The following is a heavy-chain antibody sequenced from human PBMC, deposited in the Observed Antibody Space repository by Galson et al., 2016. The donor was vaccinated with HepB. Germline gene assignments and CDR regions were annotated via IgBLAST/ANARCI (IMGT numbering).Heavy chain of an antibody. D-gene: IGHD3-3*01. CDR1: GYTLTELS. V-gene: IGHV1-24*01. CDR3: AREKGASTIFGWFDP. J-gene: IGHJ5*02. CDR2: IVPISGPS. Sequence: SVKVSCKVSGYTLTELSMHWVRQAPGQGLEWMGRIVPISGPSDYAQKFLGRLTMTADELTTTVSMELSGLRSEDTAVYFCAREKGASTIFGWFDPGGQGTLVTVSS.